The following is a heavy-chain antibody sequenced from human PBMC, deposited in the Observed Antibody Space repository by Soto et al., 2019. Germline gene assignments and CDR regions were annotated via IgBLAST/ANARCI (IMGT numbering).Heavy chain of an antibody. CDR2: IIPIFGTA. D-gene: IGHD2-2*01. J-gene: IGHJ4*02. Sequence: ASVKVSCKASGGTFSSYAISWVRQAPGQGLEWMGGIIPIFGTANYAQKFQGRVTITADESTSTAYMELSSLRSEDTAVYYCARAPSGVPAAIDYWGQGTLVTVSS. CDR1: GGTFSSYA. CDR3: ARAPSGVPAAIDY. V-gene: IGHV1-69*13.